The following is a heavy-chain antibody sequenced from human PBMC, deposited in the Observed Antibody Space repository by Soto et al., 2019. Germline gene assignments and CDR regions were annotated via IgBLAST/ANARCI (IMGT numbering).Heavy chain of an antibody. J-gene: IGHJ3*02. V-gene: IGHV3-9*01. CDR1: GFTFDDYA. CDR2: ISWNSGSI. CDR3: ATALETVTTYDAFDI. D-gene: IGHD4-17*01. Sequence: EVQLLESGGGLVQPGRSLRLSCAASGFTFDDYAMHWVRQAPGKGLEWVSGISWNSGSIGYADSVKGRFTISRDNAKNSLYLQMNSLRAEDTALYYCATALETVTTYDAFDIWGQRTMVTVSS.